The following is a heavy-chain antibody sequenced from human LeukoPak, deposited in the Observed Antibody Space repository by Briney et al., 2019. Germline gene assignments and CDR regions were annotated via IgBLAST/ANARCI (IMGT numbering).Heavy chain of an antibody. V-gene: IGHV4-34*01. Sequence: SETLSLTCAVYGGSFSGYYWSWIRQPPGKGLEWIGEINHSGSTNYNPSLKSRVTISVDTSKNQFSLKLSSVTAADTAVYYCARMHGRVLAYCGGDCYFSYWGQGTLVTVSS. D-gene: IGHD2-21*02. CDR1: GGSFSGYY. CDR3: ARMHGRVLAYCGGDCYFSY. CDR2: INHSGST. J-gene: IGHJ4*02.